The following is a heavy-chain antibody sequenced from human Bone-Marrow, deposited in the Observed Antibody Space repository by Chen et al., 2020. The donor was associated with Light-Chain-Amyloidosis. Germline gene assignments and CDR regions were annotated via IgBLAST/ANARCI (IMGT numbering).Heavy chain of an antibody. CDR1: GYTFTSYG. CDR2: ISVYNGNT. CDR3: ARGAITMIFRGYDF. V-gene: IGHV1-18*04. Sequence: QVQLVQSGAEVKRPGASVRVSCKTFGYTFTSYGIAWVRQAPGQGLEGMGWISVYNGNTNLAQKFLGRATMTTDISTTTAYMELRSLRSDDTAVYYCARGAITMIFRGYDFWGQGTLVTVSS. J-gene: IGHJ4*02. D-gene: IGHD3-22*01.